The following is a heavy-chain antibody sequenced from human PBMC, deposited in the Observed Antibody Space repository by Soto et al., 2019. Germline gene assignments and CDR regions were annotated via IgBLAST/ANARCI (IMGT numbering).Heavy chain of an antibody. J-gene: IGHJ2*01. CDR2: INAGNSNT. CDR3: ARGGWFFDL. Sequence: QVQLVQSGAEEKKPGASVKVSCKASGYTFTSYAMHWVRQAPGQRLEWMGWINAGNSNTKYSQKFQGIVTITRDTSASTAYMELSSLTSEDTAVYYCARGGWFFDLWGRGTLVTVSS. CDR1: GYTFTSYA. V-gene: IGHV1-3*05.